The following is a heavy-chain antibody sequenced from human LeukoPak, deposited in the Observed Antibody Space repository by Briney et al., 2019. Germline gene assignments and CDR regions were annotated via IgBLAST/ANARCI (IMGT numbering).Heavy chain of an antibody. Sequence: GASVKVSCKASGYTFTSYGISWVRQAPGQGLEWMGWISAYNGNTNYAQKLQGRVTMTTDTSTSTACMELRSLRSDDTAVYYCARDRTVAAAGMLAGMDVWGKGTTVTVSS. J-gene: IGHJ6*04. CDR3: ARDRTVAAAGMLAGMDV. V-gene: IGHV1-18*04. CDR2: ISAYNGNT. CDR1: GYTFTSYG. D-gene: IGHD6-13*01.